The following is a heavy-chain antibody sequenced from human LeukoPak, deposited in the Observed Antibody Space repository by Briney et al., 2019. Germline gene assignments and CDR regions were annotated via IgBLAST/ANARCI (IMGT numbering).Heavy chain of an antibody. CDR3: AKAGVRYFDSSGLYAFDF. J-gene: IGHJ3*01. Sequence: SETLSLTCAVSGGSISSTGYCWAWIRQPPGKGLEWIGTIYYSGSTYHNTSLRSRITMSVDTSRNQFSLKLSSVDAADTAVYYCAKAGVRYFDSSGLYAFDFWGQGTTVTVSS. V-gene: IGHV4-39*01. CDR2: IYYSGST. CDR1: GGSISSTGYC. D-gene: IGHD3-22*01.